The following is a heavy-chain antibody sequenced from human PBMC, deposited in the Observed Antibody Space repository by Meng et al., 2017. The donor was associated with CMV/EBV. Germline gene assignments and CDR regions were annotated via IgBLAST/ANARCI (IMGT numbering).Heavy chain of an antibody. CDR1: GGSISSGDYY. CDR3: ARVTSRVAGAFDY. J-gene: IGHJ4*02. D-gene: IGHD1-14*01. CDR2: IYYSGST. V-gene: IGHV4-30-4*08. Sequence: ESGTCLVKPSKTSSPPCTVSGGSISSGDYYWSWIRQPPGKGLEWIGYIYYSGSTYYNPFLKSRVTISVDTSKNQFSLKLSSVTAADTAVYYCARVTSRVAGAFDYWGQGTLVTVSS.